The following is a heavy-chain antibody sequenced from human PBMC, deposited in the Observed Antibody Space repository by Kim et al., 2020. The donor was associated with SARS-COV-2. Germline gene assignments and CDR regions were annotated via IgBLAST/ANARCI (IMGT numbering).Heavy chain of an antibody. CDR1: TFTLSNAW. Sequence: GGSLRLSCAASTFTLSNAWMNLFRQSPEKGLEWIGRIKSKTDGGTTEYAPPVKDRFNISRDDSKNTLSLEMNSLKTEDTAVYYCTPSAPGTNAFKIWGQGTLVTVSS. J-gene: IGHJ3*02. CDR3: TPSAPGTNAFKI. V-gene: IGHV3-15*01. CDR2: IKSKTDGGTT.